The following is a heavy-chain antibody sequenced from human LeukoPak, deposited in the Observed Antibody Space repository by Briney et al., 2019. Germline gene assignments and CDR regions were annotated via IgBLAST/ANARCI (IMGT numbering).Heavy chain of an antibody. CDR2: IYSGGTT. D-gene: IGHD3-10*01. CDR1: GFTVSRSY. Sequence: PGGSLRLSCAASGFTVSRSYMIWARQAPGKGLEWVSVIYSGGTTYYADSVKGRFTISRDNSKNTLYLQMSSLRAEDTAVYYCANLWFGELYRLSDYWGQGTLVTVSS. J-gene: IGHJ4*02. CDR3: ANLWFGELYRLSDY. V-gene: IGHV3-53*01.